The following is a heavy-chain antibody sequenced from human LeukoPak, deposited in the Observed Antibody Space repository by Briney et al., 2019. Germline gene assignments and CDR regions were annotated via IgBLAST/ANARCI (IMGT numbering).Heavy chain of an antibody. J-gene: IGHJ4*02. V-gene: IGHV1-18*01. CDR2: ISAYNGNT. CDR3: ARVGWVYDSSGYPDY. Sequence: GASVKVSCKASGYTFTSYGICWVRQAPGQGLEWMGWISAYNGNTNYAQKLQGRVTMTTDTSTSTAYMELRSLRSDDTAVYYCARVGWVYDSSGYPDYWGQGTLVTVSS. D-gene: IGHD3-22*01. CDR1: GYTFTSYG.